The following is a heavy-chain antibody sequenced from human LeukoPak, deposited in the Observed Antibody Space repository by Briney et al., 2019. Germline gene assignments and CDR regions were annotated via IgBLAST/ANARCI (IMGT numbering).Heavy chain of an antibody. CDR1: GSISGYY. CDR2: IFTSGSN. CDR3: ARQKCTSASCLTKNAFDI. Sequence: SETLSLTCTVSGSISGYYWSWIRQPPGKGLEWIGYIFTSGSNNYNPSLESRVTISVDTSKNQFSLDLSSVTAADTAVYYWARQKCTSASCLTKNAFDIWGQGTMVTVSS. V-gene: IGHV4-4*09. J-gene: IGHJ3*02. D-gene: IGHD2-2*01.